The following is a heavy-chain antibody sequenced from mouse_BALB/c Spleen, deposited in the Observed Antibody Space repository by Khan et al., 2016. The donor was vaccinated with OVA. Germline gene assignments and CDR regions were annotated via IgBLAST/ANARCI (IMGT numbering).Heavy chain of an antibody. V-gene: IGHV1-84*01. CDR1: GYTFTDYY. J-gene: IGHJ2*01. CDR2: IYPGSGNT. CDR3: SRWGFYGHRLFDY. Sequence: QVQLKQSGPELVKPGASVKISCKASGYTFTDYYINWVKQKPGQGLAWIGCIYPGSGNTKYNEKFKGMATLTVDTSSSTAYLPLSSLTSAATAAYFCSRWGFYGHRLFDYGGQGTTLTVSS. D-gene: IGHD1-1*01.